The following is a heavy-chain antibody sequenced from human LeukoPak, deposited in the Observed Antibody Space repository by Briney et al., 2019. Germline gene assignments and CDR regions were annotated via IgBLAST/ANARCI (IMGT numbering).Heavy chain of an antibody. CDR2: IYSGMST. Sequence: PSETLSLTCNVSGASVTSSNYYWGWIRQPPGKRLEWIATIYSGMSTYYNPSLRSRVTISVETPKNLFSLKLKSVTAADTAVYYCARFPPLIMIRGDYYYGLDVWGQGITATVSS. D-gene: IGHD3-10*01. CDR3: ARFPPLIMIRGDYYYGLDV. V-gene: IGHV4-39*07. J-gene: IGHJ6*02. CDR1: GASVTSSNYY.